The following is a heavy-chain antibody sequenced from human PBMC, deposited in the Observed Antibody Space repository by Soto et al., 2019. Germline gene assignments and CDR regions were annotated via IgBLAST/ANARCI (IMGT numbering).Heavy chain of an antibody. D-gene: IGHD3-10*01. CDR3: ARLARDYYGSGSYPLIDY. V-gene: IGHV1-8*01. CDR1: GYTFTSYD. Sequence: ASVKVSCKASGYTFTSYDINWVRQATGQGLEWMGWMNPNSGNTGYAQKFQGRVTMTRNTSISTAYMELSSLRSEDTAVYYCARLARDYYGSGSYPLIDYWGQGTLVTVSS. J-gene: IGHJ4*02. CDR2: MNPNSGNT.